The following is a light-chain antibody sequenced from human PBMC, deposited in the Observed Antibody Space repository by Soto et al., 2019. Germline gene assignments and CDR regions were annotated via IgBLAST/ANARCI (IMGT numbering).Light chain of an antibody. Sequence: QSALTQPRSVSGSPGQSIIISCTGSSSDVGAYSFASWYQQHPGAAPKLLIHDVDKRPPGVPDRFSASKSGNTASLTISGLHAEDEAYYFCCSYAGAYRYVFGSGTKLTVL. CDR3: CSYAGAYRYV. V-gene: IGLV2-11*01. J-gene: IGLJ1*01. CDR1: SSDVGAYSF. CDR2: DVD.